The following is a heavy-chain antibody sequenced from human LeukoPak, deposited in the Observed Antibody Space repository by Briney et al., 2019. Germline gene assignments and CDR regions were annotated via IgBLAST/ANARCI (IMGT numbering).Heavy chain of an antibody. V-gene: IGHV3-23*01. CDR2: ISGSGGST. Sequence: GGSLRLSCAASGFTFSSYAMSWFRQAPGKGLEWVSAISGSGGSTYYADSVKGRFNISRDNSKNTLYLQMKSLRAEDTAVYYCAKSTRPWYYFDYWGQGTLVTVSS. D-gene: IGHD2-8*01. CDR3: AKSTRPWYYFDY. CDR1: GFTFSSYA. J-gene: IGHJ4*02.